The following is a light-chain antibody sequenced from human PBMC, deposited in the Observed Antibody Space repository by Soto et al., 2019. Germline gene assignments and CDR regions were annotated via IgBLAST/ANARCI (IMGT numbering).Light chain of an antibody. CDR3: RQALQTAALT. V-gene: IGKV2-28*01. Sequence: DIVMTQSPLSLPVTPGEPASISCRSSQSLLHSNGYNYLDWYLQKPGQSPQLLIYLGSNRASGVPYRFSGSGSGTDFTLKISRVEAEDVGVYYCRQALQTAALTFGGGTKVEIK. J-gene: IGKJ4*01. CDR1: QSLLHSNGYNY. CDR2: LGS.